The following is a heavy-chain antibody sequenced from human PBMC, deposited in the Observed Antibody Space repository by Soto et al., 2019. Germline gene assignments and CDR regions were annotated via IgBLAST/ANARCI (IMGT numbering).Heavy chain of an antibody. J-gene: IGHJ6*02. CDR2: IIPIFGST. CDR1: GGTFNDYA. D-gene: IGHD3-10*01. CDR3: ARDETVIRGVIKRGGGLDL. V-gene: IGHV1-69*19. Sequence: QVHLVQSGAEVKKPESSVKVSCKASGGTFNDYAFSWVRQAPGQGLEWMGGIIPIFGSTNYAERFQGRLTVTTNESTSTVFMELSSLTSDDTAIYYCARDETVIRGVIKRGGGLDLWGQGTTVIVSS.